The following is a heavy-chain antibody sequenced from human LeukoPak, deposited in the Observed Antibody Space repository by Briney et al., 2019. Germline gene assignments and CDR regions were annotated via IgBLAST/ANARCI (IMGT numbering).Heavy chain of an antibody. Sequence: ASVKVSCKASGYTFTSYGISWVRQAPGQGLEWMGWINAYNGNTNYAQKLQGRVTMTTDTSTSTAYMELRSLRSDDTAVYYCAREARVLRFLEWLFVDYYYYMDVWGKGTTVTVSS. D-gene: IGHD3-3*01. V-gene: IGHV1-18*01. CDR1: GYTFTSYG. CDR3: AREARVLRFLEWLFVDYYYYMDV. CDR2: INAYNGNT. J-gene: IGHJ6*03.